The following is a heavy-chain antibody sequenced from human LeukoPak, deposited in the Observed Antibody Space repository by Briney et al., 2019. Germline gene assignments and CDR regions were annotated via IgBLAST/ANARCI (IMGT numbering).Heavy chain of an antibody. CDR2: IYYSGST. V-gene: IGHV4-39*07. Sequence: SETLSLTCTVSGGSISSSSYYWGWIRQPPGKGLEWIGSIYYSGSTYYNPSLKRRVTISIDTSKNQFSLKLSSVTAADTAVYYCARERVTMVRGVIDYWGQGTLVTVSS. CDR1: GGSISSSSYY. D-gene: IGHD3-10*01. CDR3: ARERVTMVRGVIDY. J-gene: IGHJ4*02.